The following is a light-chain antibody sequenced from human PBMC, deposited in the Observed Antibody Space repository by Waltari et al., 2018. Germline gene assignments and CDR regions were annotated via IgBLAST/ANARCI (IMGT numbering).Light chain of an antibody. V-gene: IGLV2-11*01. CDR1: SSEVGAYNY. J-gene: IGLJ2*01. Sequence: QSALTQPRSVSGSPGQAVTIPCPGTSSEVGAYNYVPWYQQHPGKAPKLMIYDVSKRPSGVPDRFSGSKSGNTASLTISGLQAEDEADYYCCSYAGSYPVVFGGGTKLTVL. CDR3: CSYAGSYPVV. CDR2: DVS.